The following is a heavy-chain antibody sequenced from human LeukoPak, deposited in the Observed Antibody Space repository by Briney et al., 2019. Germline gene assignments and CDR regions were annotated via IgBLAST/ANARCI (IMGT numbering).Heavy chain of an antibody. CDR1: GGSFSGYY. Sequence: SETLSLTCAVYGGSFSGYYWSWIRQPPGKGLEWIGEINHSGSTNYNPSLKSRVTISVDTSKNQFSLKLSSVTAADTAVYYCARVRGVFRFLGCFPSSNWSAPGGQETRVTVSS. CDR2: INHSGST. CDR3: ARVRGVFRFLGCFPSSNWSAP. V-gene: IGHV4-34*01. J-gene: IGHJ5*02. D-gene: IGHD3-3*01.